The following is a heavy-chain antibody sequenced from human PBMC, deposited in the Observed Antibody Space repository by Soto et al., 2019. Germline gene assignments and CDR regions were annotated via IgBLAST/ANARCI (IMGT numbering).Heavy chain of an antibody. V-gene: IGHV1-69*01. J-gene: IGHJ6*02. CDR3: ARSQGGSSSLAIYYYYYYGMDV. D-gene: IGHD2-15*01. Sequence: QLQLVQSGAEVKKRGSSVMVSCKAPGGTISSYAISWVRQAPGQGLEWMGGIIPIFGTANYAQKFQGRVTITADESTSTGYMELSSLRSEDTAVYYCARSQGGSSSLAIYYYYYYGMDVWGQGTTVTVSS. CDR2: IIPIFGTA. CDR1: GGTISSYA.